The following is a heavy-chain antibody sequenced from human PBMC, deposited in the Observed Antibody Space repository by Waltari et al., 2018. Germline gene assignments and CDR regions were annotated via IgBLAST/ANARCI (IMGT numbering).Heavy chain of an antibody. Sequence: EVQLVESGGGLVQPGGSLRLSCAASGFTFSSYSMNWVRQAPGKGLEWVSYISSSSSTIYYADSVKGRFTISRDNAKNSLYLQMNSLRAEDTAVYYCAGDRSSGSFYLLDYWGQGTLVTVSS. CDR2: ISSSSSTI. CDR1: GFTFSSYS. CDR3: AGDRSSGSFYLLDY. V-gene: IGHV3-48*04. J-gene: IGHJ4*02. D-gene: IGHD6-19*01.